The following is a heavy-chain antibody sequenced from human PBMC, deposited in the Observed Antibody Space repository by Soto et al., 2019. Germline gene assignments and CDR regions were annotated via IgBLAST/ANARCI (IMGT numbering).Heavy chain of an antibody. CDR2: ISYDGSNK. V-gene: IGHV3-30*18. Sequence: GGSLRLSCAASGFTFSSYGMHWVRQAPGKGLEWVAVISYDGSNKYYADSVKGRFTISRDNSKNTLYLQMNSLRAEDTAVYYCAKGLSRVVVAASSDYWGQGTLVTVS. CDR3: AKGLSRVVVAASSDY. CDR1: GFTFSSYG. J-gene: IGHJ4*02. D-gene: IGHD2-15*01.